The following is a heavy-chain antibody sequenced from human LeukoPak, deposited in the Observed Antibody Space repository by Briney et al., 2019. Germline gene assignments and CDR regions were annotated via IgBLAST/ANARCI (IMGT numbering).Heavy chain of an antibody. D-gene: IGHD6-13*01. V-gene: IGHV4-39*06. J-gene: IGHJ3*02. Sequence: SETLSLTCTVSGGSITSSSYYWGWIRQPPGKGLEWIGSVYYSGSTYYNPSLKSRVTMSVDTSKNQFPLKLSSVTAADTAVYYCARDYWYSSSWYFRGGAFDIWGQGTMVTVSS. CDR3: ARDYWYSSSWYFRGGAFDI. CDR2: VYYSGST. CDR1: GGSITSSSYY.